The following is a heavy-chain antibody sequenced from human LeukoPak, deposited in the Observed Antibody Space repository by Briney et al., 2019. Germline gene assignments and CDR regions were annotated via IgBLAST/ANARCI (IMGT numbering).Heavy chain of an antibody. CDR1: GYSPSSGYY. CDR3: ARGVRDYYGSGQANFDY. Sequence: PSETLSLTCTVSGYSPSSGYYWGWIRPPPGKGLEWIGSIYHSGSTYYNPSLKSRVTISVDTSKNQFSLKLSSVTAADTAVYYCARGVRDYYGSGQANFDYWGQGTLVTVSS. CDR2: IYHSGST. J-gene: IGHJ4*02. V-gene: IGHV4-38-2*02. D-gene: IGHD3-10*01.